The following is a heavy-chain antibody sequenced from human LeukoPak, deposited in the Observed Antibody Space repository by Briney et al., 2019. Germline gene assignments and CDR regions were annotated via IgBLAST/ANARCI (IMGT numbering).Heavy chain of an antibody. CDR1: GFTFSSYA. CDR2: ISYDGSNK. V-gene: IGHV3-30*04. J-gene: IGHJ4*02. Sequence: GGSLRLSCAASGFTFSSYAMHWVRQAPGKGLEWVAVISYDGSNKYYADSVKGRFTISRDNSKNTLYLQMNSLRAEDTAVYYCARGRRGDILTGYFPDYWGQGTLVTVSS. CDR3: ARGRRGDILTGYFPDY. D-gene: IGHD3-9*01.